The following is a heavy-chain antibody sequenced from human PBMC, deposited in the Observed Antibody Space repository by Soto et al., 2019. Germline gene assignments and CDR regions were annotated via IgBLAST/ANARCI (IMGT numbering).Heavy chain of an antibody. CDR3: ARTLTDSGYDLSY. V-gene: IGHV1-69*02. CDR2: IIPILGIA. J-gene: IGHJ4*02. D-gene: IGHD5-12*01. Sequence: SVKVSCKASGGTFSSYTISWVRQAPGQGLEWMGRIIPILGIANYAQKFQGRVTITADKSTSTAYMELSSLRSEDTAVYYCARTLTDSGYDLSYGGQGTLVTVSS. CDR1: GGTFSSYT.